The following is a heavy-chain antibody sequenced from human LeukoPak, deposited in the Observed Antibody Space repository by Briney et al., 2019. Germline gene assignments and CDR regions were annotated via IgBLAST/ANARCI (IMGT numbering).Heavy chain of an antibody. CDR2: ISSSSLYI. V-gene: IGHV3-21*01. Sequence: GGSLRLSFGASGFTFSSHGKNWGRQAPGKGVGWVSSISSSSLYIYYADSVKGRFTISRDNAKNSLYLQMNSLRAEDTAVYYCAELGITMIGGVWGKGTTVTISS. CDR3: AELGITMIGGV. CDR1: GFTFSSHG. D-gene: IGHD3-10*02. J-gene: IGHJ6*04.